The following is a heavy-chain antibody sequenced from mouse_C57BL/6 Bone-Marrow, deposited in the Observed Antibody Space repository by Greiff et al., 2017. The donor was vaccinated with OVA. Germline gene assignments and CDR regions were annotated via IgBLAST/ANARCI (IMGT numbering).Heavy chain of an antibody. Sequence: QVHVKQPGAELVKPGASVKMSCKASGYTFTSYWITWVKQRPGQGLEWIGDIYPGSGSTNYNEKFRSKATLTVDTSSSTAYMQLSSLTSEDSAVYYCARNCDAMDYWGQGTSVTVSS. CDR3: ARNCDAMDY. J-gene: IGHJ4*01. CDR2: IYPGSGST. D-gene: IGHD4-1*01. CDR1: GYTFTSYW. V-gene: IGHV1-55*01.